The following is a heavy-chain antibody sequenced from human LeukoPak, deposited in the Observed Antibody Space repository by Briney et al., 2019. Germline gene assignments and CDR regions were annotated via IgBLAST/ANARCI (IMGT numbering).Heavy chain of an antibody. CDR1: GGSISSSSYY. CDR2: IYYSGST. CDR3: ARSRKRWLQSPNIDY. D-gene: IGHD5-24*01. V-gene: IGHV4-39*07. Sequence: SETLSLTCTVSGGSISSSSYYWGWIRQPPGKGLEWIGSIYYSGSTYYNPSLKSRVTISVDTSKNQFSLKLSSVTAADTAVYYCARSRKRWLQSPNIDYWGQGTLVTVSS. J-gene: IGHJ4*02.